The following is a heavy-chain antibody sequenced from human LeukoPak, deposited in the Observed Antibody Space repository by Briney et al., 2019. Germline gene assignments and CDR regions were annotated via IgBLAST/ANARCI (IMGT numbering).Heavy chain of an antibody. D-gene: IGHD6-19*01. CDR1: GFTFATYD. J-gene: IGHJ6*02. V-gene: IGHV3-23*01. Sequence: HSGGSLRLSCAASGFTFATYDMTWVRQAPGKGLEWVSAISGSGGSTYYADSVKGRFTISRDNSKNTLYLQMNSLRAEDTAVYYCAKDPTPGYSSGWYSYYGMDVWGQGTTVTVSS. CDR2: ISGSGGST. CDR3: AKDPTPGYSSGWYSYYGMDV.